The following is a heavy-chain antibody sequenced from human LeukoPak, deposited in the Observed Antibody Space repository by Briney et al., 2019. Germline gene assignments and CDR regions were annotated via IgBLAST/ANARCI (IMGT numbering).Heavy chain of an antibody. CDR2: IYPGDSDT. V-gene: IGHV5-51*01. J-gene: IGHJ4*02. CDR1: EYSFTSYW. CDR3: ARPADGSSWNYFDY. Sequence: TRGESLKISCKGSEYSFTSYWIGWVRQMPGKGLEWMGIIYPGDSDTRYSPSFQGQVTISADKSISTAYLQWSSLKASDTAMYYCARPADGSSWNYFDYWGQGTLVTVSS. D-gene: IGHD6-6*01.